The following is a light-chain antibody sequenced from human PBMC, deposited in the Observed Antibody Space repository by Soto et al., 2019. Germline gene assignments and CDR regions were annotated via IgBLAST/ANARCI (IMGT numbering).Light chain of an antibody. J-gene: IGKJ4*01. CDR3: QQYNSYPT. Sequence: DIQMTQSPSTLSASVGDRVTNTCRASQSISSWLAWYQQKPGKAPNLLIYKASSLESGVPSRFSGSGSGTEFTLTISSLQPDDFATYYCQQYNSYPTFGGGTKVEIK. V-gene: IGKV1-5*03. CDR1: QSISSW. CDR2: KAS.